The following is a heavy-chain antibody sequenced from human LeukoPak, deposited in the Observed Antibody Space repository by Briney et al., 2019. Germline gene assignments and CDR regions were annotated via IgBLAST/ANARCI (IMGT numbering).Heavy chain of an antibody. D-gene: IGHD4-17*01. J-gene: IGHJ4*02. CDR2: MNPNSGNT. V-gene: IGHV1-8*01. Sequence: ASVKVSCKASGYTFTSYDINWVRQATRQGREWMGWMNPNSGNTGYAQKFQGRVTMTRNTSISTAYMELSSLRSEDTAVYYCARGGVNYGDHDYWGQGTLVTVSS. CDR1: GYTFTSYD. CDR3: ARGGVNYGDHDY.